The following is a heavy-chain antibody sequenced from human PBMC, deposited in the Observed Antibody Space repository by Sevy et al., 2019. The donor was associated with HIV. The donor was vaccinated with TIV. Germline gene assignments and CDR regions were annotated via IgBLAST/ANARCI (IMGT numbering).Heavy chain of an antibody. V-gene: IGHV3-23*01. J-gene: IGHJ1*01. CDR3: AKDASSSWTGGTFEH. D-gene: IGHD6-13*01. Sequence: GGSLRLSCAASGFIFSGYVMSWVRQAPGKGLEWVSTISGSGGSTYYADSVKGRFAISRDNSKNTLVLEMNSLRVEDTAVNYCAKDASSSWTGGTFEHWGQGTLVTVSS. CDR2: ISGSGGST. CDR1: GFIFSGYV.